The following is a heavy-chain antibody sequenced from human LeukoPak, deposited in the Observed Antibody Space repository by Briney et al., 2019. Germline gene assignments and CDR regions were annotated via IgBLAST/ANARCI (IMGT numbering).Heavy chain of an antibody. J-gene: IGHJ4*02. Sequence: ASVKVSCKASGYTFTSYYMHWVRQAPGQGLEGMGIINTSDGSTSNAQKFQGRVTMTRDTSTSTVYMELSSLRSEDTGVYYCARGLYSSTVSTASVSLVYRGQGTLVTVSS. CDR2: INTSDGST. D-gene: IGHD3-3*02. CDR1: GYTFTSYY. V-gene: IGHV1-46*01. CDR3: ARGLYSSTVSTASVSLVY.